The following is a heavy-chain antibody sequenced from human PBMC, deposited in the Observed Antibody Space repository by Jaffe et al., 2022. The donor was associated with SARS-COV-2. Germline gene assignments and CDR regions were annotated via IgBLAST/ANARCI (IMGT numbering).Heavy chain of an antibody. V-gene: IGHV4-39*01. J-gene: IGHJ4*02. CDR1: GGSISSSSYY. Sequence: QLQLQESGPGLVKPSETLSLTCTVSGGSISSSSYYWGWIRQPPGKGLEWIGSIYYSGSTYYNPSLKSRVTISVDTSKNQFSLKLSSVTAADTAVYYCARQQLRFFSRPALLDYWGQGTLVTVSS. CDR3: ARQQLRFFSRPALLDY. D-gene: IGHD3-3*01. CDR2: IYYSGST.